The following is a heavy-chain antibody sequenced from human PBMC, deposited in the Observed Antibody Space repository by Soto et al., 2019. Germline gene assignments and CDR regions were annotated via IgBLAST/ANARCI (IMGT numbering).Heavy chain of an antibody. CDR3: ARGYGDYGKNDY. D-gene: IGHD4-17*01. V-gene: IGHV4-59*01. CDR1: GGSISSYY. Sequence: QVQLQESGPGLVKPSETLSLTCTVSGGSISSYYLSWIRQPPGKGLEWIGYIYYSGSTNYNPSLKSRVTISVDTSKNQFSLKLSSVTAADTAVYYCARGYGDYGKNDYWGQGTLVTVSS. J-gene: IGHJ4*02. CDR2: IYYSGST.